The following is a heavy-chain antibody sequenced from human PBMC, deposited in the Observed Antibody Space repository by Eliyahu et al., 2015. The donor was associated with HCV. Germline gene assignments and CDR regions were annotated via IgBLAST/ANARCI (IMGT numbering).Heavy chain of an antibody. CDR3: ARYPRGMISEVYYYYGMDV. J-gene: IGHJ6*02. Sequence: QXQLVQSGAEVKKPGSSVKVSCKASGGXFSSXTXSWVRQAPGQGLEWRGRIIPILGIANYAQKFQGRVTITADKSTSTAYMELSSLRSEDTAVYYCARYPRGMISEVYYYYGMDVWGQGTTVTVSS. V-gene: IGHV1-69*02. CDR1: GGXFSSXT. D-gene: IGHD3/OR15-3a*01. CDR2: IIPILGIA.